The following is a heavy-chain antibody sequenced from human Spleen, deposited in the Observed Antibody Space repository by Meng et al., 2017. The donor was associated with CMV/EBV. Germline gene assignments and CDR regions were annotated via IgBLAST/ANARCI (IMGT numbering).Heavy chain of an antibody. CDR1: GFTFSSYS. CDR3: ARARIP. Sequence: GESLKISCAASGFTFSSYSMNWVRQAPGKGLEWVLYISRDSTTTYYADSVKGRFTISRDNAKNSLYLQMKSLKVDDTAVYYCARARIPWGQGTLVTVSS. CDR2: ISRDSTTT. D-gene: IGHD2/OR15-2a*01. J-gene: IGHJ5*02. V-gene: IGHV3-48*04.